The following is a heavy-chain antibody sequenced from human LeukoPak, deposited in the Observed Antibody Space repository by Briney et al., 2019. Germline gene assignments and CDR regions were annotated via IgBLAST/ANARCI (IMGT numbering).Heavy chain of an antibody. Sequence: SETLSLTCTVSGVSISSYYWSWVRQPPGKGLEWIGYIYYSGSTNYNPSLKSRVTISVDTSKNQFSLKLSSVTAADTAVYYCARDRREGYCSGGSCSGWFDPWGQGTLVTVSS. CDR2: IYYSGST. CDR1: GVSISSYY. V-gene: IGHV4-59*01. D-gene: IGHD2-15*01. J-gene: IGHJ5*02. CDR3: ARDRREGYCSGGSCSGWFDP.